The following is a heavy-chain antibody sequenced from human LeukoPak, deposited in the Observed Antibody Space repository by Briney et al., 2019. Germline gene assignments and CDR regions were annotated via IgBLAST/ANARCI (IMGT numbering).Heavy chain of an antibody. CDR2: IRTNGVAT. J-gene: IGHJ4*02. D-gene: IGHD2-2*01. CDR3: ARGYCSSITCFVDF. V-gene: IGHV3-64*01. Sequence: GGSLRLSCAASGFTFSSYAMHWVRQAPGKGLEYVSAIRTNGVATHYANSVKGRFTISRDNSKNTLYLQMGSLRAEDMAAYYCARGYCSSITCFVDFWGQGTLVTVSS. CDR1: GFTFSSYA.